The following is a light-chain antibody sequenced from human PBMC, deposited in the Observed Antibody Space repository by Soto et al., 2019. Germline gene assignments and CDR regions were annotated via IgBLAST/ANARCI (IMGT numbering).Light chain of an antibody. V-gene: IGKV1-39*01. CDR1: QSISYY. Sequence: DIQMTQSPSSLSASVGDRVTITCRASQSISYYLNWYQQKQGRAPRLLIYSTSTLQSGVPSKFSDSASGTDFTLTISSLPPEYFATYFCQQSYSPPCTFGQGTKVEIK. CDR2: STS. CDR3: QQSYSPPCT. J-gene: IGKJ1*01.